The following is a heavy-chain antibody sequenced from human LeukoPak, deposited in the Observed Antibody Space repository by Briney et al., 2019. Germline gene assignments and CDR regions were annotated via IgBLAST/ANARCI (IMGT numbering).Heavy chain of an antibody. CDR3: ARDLRALDAFYI. Sequence: PGGSLRLSCAASGFTFSSYSMNWVRQAPGKGLEWVSSISSSSSYIYYADSVNGRFTISRDNAKNSLYLQMNSLRAEDTAVYYCARDLRALDAFYIWGQGTMVTVSS. V-gene: IGHV3-21*01. CDR2: ISSSSSYI. CDR1: GFTFSSYS. J-gene: IGHJ3*02.